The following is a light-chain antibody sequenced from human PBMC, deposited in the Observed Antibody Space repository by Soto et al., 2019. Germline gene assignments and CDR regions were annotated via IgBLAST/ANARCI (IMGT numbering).Light chain of an antibody. CDR2: GSS. CDR1: QGVSDW. CDR3: QQADSFPIT. J-gene: IGKJ5*01. Sequence: IQMTPSPSSVSAYVGDSVTITCRASQGVSDWVAWYQQKPGEAPKLLIYGSSSLLSGVPSRFSGYGSGTDFTLSISSLQPEDFATYYCQQADSFPITFGQGTRLEIK. V-gene: IGKV1-12*01.